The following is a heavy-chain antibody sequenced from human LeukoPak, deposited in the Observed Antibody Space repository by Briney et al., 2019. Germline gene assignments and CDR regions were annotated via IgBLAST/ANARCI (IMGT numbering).Heavy chain of an antibody. J-gene: IGHJ4*02. D-gene: IGHD1-26*01. CDR2: IRTKAYGGTT. Sequence: GGSLRLSCTASGFTFGDYAMSWVRQAPGKGLEWVGFIRTKAYGGTTEFAASVKGRFTISRDDSKTIAYLQMNSLKTEDTAVYYCTREYTGSAPYFDYWGQGTLVTVSS. V-gene: IGHV3-49*04. CDR1: GFTFGDYA. CDR3: TREYTGSAPYFDY.